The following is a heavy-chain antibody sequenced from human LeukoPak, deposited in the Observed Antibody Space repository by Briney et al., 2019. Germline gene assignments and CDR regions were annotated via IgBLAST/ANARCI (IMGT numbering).Heavy chain of an antibody. CDR3: VRGYGDCNDY. CDR1: GFTFSSYW. CDR2: IKQDGSEK. V-gene: IGHV3-7*05. J-gene: IGHJ4*02. Sequence: GGSLRLSCAASGFTFSSYWMSWVSQAPGRGLEWVANIKQDGSEKYYVDSVKGRFTISRDSAKNSLYLQMNSLRAEDTAVYYCVRGYGDCNDYWGQGTLVTVSS. D-gene: IGHD4-17*01.